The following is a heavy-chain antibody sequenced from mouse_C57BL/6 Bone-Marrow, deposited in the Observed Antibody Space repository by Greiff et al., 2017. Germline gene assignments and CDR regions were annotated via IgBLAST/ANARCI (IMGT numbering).Heavy chain of an antibody. V-gene: IGHV2-2*01. CDR3: ARGSYPIYYDYAGAWFAD. D-gene: IGHD2-4*01. J-gene: IGHJ3*01. Sequence: VKLVESGPGLVQPSQSLSITCTVSGFSLTSYGVHWVRQSPGKGLEWLGVIWSGGGTDYNAAFISRLSISKNSSKSQFFFKMSCLQADDTDIYYFARGSYPIYYDYAGAWFADWGPGTLVTVSA. CDR1: GFSLTSYG. CDR2: IWSGGGT.